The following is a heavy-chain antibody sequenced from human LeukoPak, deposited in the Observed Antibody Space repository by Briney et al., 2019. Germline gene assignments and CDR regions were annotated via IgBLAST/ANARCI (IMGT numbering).Heavy chain of an antibody. D-gene: IGHD3-3*01. V-gene: IGHV1-69*05. CDR2: SIPIFGTA. Sequence: GASVKVSCKASGGTVSSFAISWVPQAAGQGLEWMGGSIPIFGTANYAQKFQGRVTITTDESTSTAYMELSSLRSEDTAVYYCASGTYYDFWSGPPAQDYYYYYYMDVWGKGTTVTVSS. CDR1: GGTVSSFA. J-gene: IGHJ6*03. CDR3: ASGTYYDFWSGPPAQDYYYYYYMDV.